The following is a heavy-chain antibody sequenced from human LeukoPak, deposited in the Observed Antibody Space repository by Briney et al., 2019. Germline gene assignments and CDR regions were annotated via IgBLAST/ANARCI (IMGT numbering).Heavy chain of an antibody. V-gene: IGHV3-30-3*01. CDR2: ISYDGGNK. D-gene: IGHD4-11*01. Sequence: PGRSLRLSCAASGFTFSSYAMHWVRQAPGKGLEWVALISYDGGNKYYADSVKGRFTLSRDNSKNTLYLQMNSLRAEDTAVYYCAKAAQYPPEPLYWGQGTLVTVSS. J-gene: IGHJ4*02. CDR1: GFTFSSYA. CDR3: AKAAQYPPEPLY.